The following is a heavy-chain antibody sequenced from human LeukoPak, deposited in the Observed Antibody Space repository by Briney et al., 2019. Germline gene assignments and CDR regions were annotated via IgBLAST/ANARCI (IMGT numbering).Heavy chain of an antibody. V-gene: IGHV3-30*18. CDR3: AKGYGSGSYNWFDP. CDR2: ISYDGSKQ. J-gene: IGHJ5*02. D-gene: IGHD3-10*01. Sequence: GGSLRLSCAASGFTFSSYGMHWVRQAPGKGLEWVAVISYDGSKQYYEDSVQGRFTISRDNSKNSLYLQMNSLRAEDTAVYCCAKGYGSGSYNWFDPWGQGTLVTVSS. CDR1: GFTFSSYG.